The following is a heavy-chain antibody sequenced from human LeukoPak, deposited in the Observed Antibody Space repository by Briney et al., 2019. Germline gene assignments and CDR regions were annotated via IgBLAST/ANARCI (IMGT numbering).Heavy chain of an antibody. CDR3: ARENRSLFDS. V-gene: IGHV4-59*01. D-gene: IGHD1-14*01. J-gene: IGHJ4*02. Sequence: PSETLSLTCTVSGDSISSYYWTWIRQPPGKGPEWIGYIYYTGTTNYNPSLKSRVTISVDTSKNQFSLTLSSVTAADTAVYYCARENRSLFDSWGQGTLVTVSS. CDR2: IYYTGTT. CDR1: GDSISSYY.